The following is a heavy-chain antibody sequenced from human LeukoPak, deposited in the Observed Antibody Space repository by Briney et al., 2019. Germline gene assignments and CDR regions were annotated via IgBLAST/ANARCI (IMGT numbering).Heavy chain of an antibody. Sequence: PGGSLRLSCAASGFTFSSYGMSWVRQAPGKGLEWVSAISGSGGSTYYADSVKGRFTISRDNSKNTLYLQMNSLRAEDTAVYYCATNTYYYDSSGYYLPYYYYYMDVWGKGTTVTVSS. CDR1: GFTFSSYG. J-gene: IGHJ6*03. V-gene: IGHV3-23*01. CDR3: ATNTYYYDSSGYYLPYYYYYMDV. D-gene: IGHD3-22*01. CDR2: ISGSGGST.